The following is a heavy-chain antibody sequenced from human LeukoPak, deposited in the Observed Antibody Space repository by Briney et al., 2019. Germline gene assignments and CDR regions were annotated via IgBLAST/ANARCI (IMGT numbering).Heavy chain of an antibody. Sequence: SETLSLTCSVSGFSISSGYFWGWIRQPPGKGLEWIGSIYHSGNTYYNPSLKSRVTMSIDKSKNQFSLKLNSVTAADTAVYYCGRETMVAIDYWGQGTLVTVSS. CDR2: IYHSGNT. D-gene: IGHD4/OR15-4a*01. CDR3: GRETMVAIDY. J-gene: IGHJ4*02. V-gene: IGHV4-38-2*02. CDR1: GFSISSGYF.